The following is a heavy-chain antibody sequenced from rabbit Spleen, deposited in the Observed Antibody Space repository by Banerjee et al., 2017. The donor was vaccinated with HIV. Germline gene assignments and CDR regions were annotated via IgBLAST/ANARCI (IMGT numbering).Heavy chain of an antibody. V-gene: IGHV1S45*01. Sequence: QEQLVESGGGLVKPEGSLTLTCKASGVSLNDKDVMCWVRQAPGKGLEWIACIYAGSSGSTYYASWAKGRFTISKTSSTTVTLQMTSLTAADTATYFCARLGHADYPYAYGLKLWGQGTLVTVS. D-gene: IGHD6-1*01. CDR1: GVSLNDKDV. CDR2: IYAGSSGST. J-gene: IGHJ3*01. CDR3: ARLGHADYPYAYGLKL.